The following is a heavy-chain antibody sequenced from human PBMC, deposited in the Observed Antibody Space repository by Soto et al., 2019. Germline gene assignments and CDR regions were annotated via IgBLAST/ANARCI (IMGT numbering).Heavy chain of an antibody. J-gene: IGHJ3*01. CDR2: VYDADGK. Sequence: VGSLRLSCAVVGMTVSGQKYVAWVRQAPGKGLEWVSGVYDADGKYYADSVKGRFTTSRDSSKTIVYLEMNDLGPEDTAIYYCATWLQREHAYDVWGQGTTVTVSS. CDR3: ATWLQREHAYDV. V-gene: IGHV3-53*01. CDR1: GMTVSGQKY. D-gene: IGHD1-1*01.